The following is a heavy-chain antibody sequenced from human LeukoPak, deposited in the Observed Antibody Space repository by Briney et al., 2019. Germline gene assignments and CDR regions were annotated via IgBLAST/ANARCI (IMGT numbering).Heavy chain of an antibody. CDR2: ISRSSAYI. CDR3: ARDYGGSSPFDY. D-gene: IGHD4-23*01. CDR1: GFTLSSYS. Sequence: PGGSLRLSCAASGFTLSSYSMNWVRQAPGKGLEWVSSISRSSAYIYYADSLKGRFTISRDNAKNSLYLQMNSLRAEDTAVYYCARDYGGSSPFDYWGQGTLVTVSS. V-gene: IGHV3-21*06. J-gene: IGHJ4*02.